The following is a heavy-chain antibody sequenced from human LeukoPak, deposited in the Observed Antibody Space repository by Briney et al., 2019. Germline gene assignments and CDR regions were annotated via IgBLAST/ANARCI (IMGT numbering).Heavy chain of an antibody. J-gene: IGHJ5*02. D-gene: IGHD3-10*01. CDR2: IYPGDSDT. V-gene: IGHV5-51*01. CDR1: GYSFTSYW. Sequence: GESLKISWKGSGYSFTSYWIGWMRQMPGEGLEWMGIIYPGDSDTRYSPSFQGQVTISDDKSISTAYLQWSSLKASDTAMYYCARDRNGGSGSYGNWFDPWGQGTLVTVSS. CDR3: ARDRNGGSGSYGNWFDP.